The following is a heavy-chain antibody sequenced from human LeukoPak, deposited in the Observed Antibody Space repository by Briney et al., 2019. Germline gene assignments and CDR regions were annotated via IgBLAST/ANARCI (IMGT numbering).Heavy chain of an antibody. CDR2: IHSSGST. Sequence: PSETLSLTCSVSGGSISGYYWSWIRQPPGQILEWIGYIHSSGSTNYNPSLQSRVTMSVDTSMNQFSLRLSSVTAADTAVYYCARFTYTTRPSDVWGRGTTVTVSS. J-gene: IGHJ6*04. CDR3: ARFTYTTRPSDV. CDR1: GGSISGYY. D-gene: IGHD3-16*01. V-gene: IGHV4-4*09.